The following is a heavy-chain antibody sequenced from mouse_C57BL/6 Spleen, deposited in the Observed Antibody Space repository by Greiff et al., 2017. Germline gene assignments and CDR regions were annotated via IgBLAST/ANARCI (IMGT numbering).Heavy chain of an antibody. CDR3: TTSYYYGSRYYAMDY. D-gene: IGHD1-1*01. CDR2: IDPETGGT. Sequence: VQLQQSGAELVRPGASVTLSCKASGYTFTDYEMHWVKQTPVHGLEWIGAIDPETGGTAYNQKFKGKAILTADKSSSTAYMERRSLTSEDSAVYYCTTSYYYGSRYYAMDYWGQGTSVTVSS. CDR1: GYTFTDYE. V-gene: IGHV1-15*01. J-gene: IGHJ4*01.